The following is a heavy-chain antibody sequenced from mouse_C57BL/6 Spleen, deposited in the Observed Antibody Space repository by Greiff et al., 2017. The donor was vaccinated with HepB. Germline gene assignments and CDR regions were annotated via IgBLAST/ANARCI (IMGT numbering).Heavy chain of an antibody. CDR3: ARSYDGYYDYAMDY. CDR1: GFTFTDYY. CDR2: IRNKANGYTT. J-gene: IGHJ4*01. D-gene: IGHD2-3*01. V-gene: IGHV7-3*01. Sequence: DVKLVESGGGLVQPGGSLSLSCAASGFTFTDYYMSWVRQPPGKALEWLGFIRNKANGYTTEYSASVKGRFTISRDNSQSILYLQMNALRAEDSATYYCARSYDGYYDYAMDYWGQGTSVTVSS.